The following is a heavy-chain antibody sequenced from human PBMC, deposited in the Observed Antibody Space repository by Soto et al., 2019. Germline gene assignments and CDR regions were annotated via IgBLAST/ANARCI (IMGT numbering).Heavy chain of an antibody. V-gene: IGHV1-18*01. Sequence: QVQLVQSGPEVKKPGPSVKVPCKPPGNTFTSFGTTWVRQAPGQGLEWMGWISTDKGKPNYAQKFQGRVTMTTNTPTSTAYMELRSLRSDDTAVYYCATRSPAFDYWGQGTLVTVSS. CDR2: ISTDKGKP. CDR3: ATRSPAFDY. CDR1: GNTFTSFG. J-gene: IGHJ4*02.